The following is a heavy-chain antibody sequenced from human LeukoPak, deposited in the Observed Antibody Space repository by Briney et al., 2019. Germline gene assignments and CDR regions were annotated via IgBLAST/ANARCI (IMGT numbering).Heavy chain of an antibody. CDR2: IIPIFGTA. V-gene: IGHV1-69*06. CDR1: GGTFSSYA. J-gene: IGHJ4*02. Sequence: HWASVKVSCKASGGTFSSYAISWVRQAPGQGLGWMGGIIPIFGTANYAQKFQGRVTITADKSTSTAYMELSSLRSEDTAVYYCARGTYCSSTSCYAVPFDYWGQGTLVTVSS. CDR3: ARGTYCSSTSCYAVPFDY. D-gene: IGHD2-2*01.